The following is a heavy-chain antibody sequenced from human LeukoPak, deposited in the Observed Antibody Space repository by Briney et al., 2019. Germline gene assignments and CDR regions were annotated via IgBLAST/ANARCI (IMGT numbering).Heavy chain of an antibody. J-gene: IGHJ4*02. CDR1: GYTFSTYI. Sequence: AIVKVSCKASGYTFSTYIVHWVRQAPGQRLEWMGCINAANGDTKYSQKFQGRVTITRDTSASTAYVEMSSLRSEDTAVYFCARDSGSGNNDYWGQGTLVTVSS. D-gene: IGHD1-26*01. CDR2: INAANGDT. V-gene: IGHV1-3*01. CDR3: ARDSGSGNNDY.